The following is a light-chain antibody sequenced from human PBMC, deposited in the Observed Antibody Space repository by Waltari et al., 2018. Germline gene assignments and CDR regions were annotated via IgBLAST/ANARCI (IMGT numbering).Light chain of an antibody. CDR2: NVS. CDR1: SSDIGAFDL. CDR3: SSFTTGSTGL. V-gene: IGLV2-14*03. J-gene: IGLJ2*01. Sequence: QSALAHPASVSGSPGQSITISCTGSSSDIGAFDLVSWYQQHPGRAPRLIIRNVSERPSGVPHRFTGSKAGNTASLTISSLRSEDESLYFCSSFTTGSTGLFGGGTKLTVL.